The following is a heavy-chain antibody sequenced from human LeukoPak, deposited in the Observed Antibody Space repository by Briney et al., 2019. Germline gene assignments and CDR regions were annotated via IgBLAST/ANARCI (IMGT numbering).Heavy chain of an antibody. CDR2: VSNSSSYI. V-gene: IGHV3-21*01. CDR1: GFSFSNYA. Sequence: GGSLRLSCAASGFSFSNYAMSWVRQAPGKGLEWVSSVSNSSSYIYYADSVKGRFTISRDNAKNSLYLQMNSLRAEDTAVYYCARDDSEGDRVVVVAATLDAFDIWGQGTMVTVSS. CDR3: ARDDSEGDRVVVVAATLDAFDI. J-gene: IGHJ3*02. D-gene: IGHD2-15*01.